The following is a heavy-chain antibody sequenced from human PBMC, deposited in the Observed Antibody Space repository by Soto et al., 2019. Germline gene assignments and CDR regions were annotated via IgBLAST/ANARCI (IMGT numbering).Heavy chain of an antibody. J-gene: IGHJ5*02. CDR1: GGSITSGGYY. CDR2: IYYSGFT. Sequence: QVQLQESGPGLVKPSQTLSLTCTVSGGSITSGGYYWSWIRQHPGKGLEWIGYIYYSGFTYYNPSLQGRVTVSVDTSKNPSSLKLSSVTAADTAVYYCARSVFPWGQGTLVTVSS. CDR3: ARSVFP. V-gene: IGHV4-31*03.